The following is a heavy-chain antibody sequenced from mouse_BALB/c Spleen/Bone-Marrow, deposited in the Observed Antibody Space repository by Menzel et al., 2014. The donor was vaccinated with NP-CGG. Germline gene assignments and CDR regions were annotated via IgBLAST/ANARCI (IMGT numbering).Heavy chain of an antibody. CDR3: ARRGWYYAMDY. J-gene: IGHJ4*01. CDR2: ISNGGGST. Sequence: EVMLVESGGDLVKPGGSMELSCAASGFTFSSYGMSWVRQTPEKRLEWVAYISNGGGSTYYPDTVKGRFTISRDNAKNTLYLQMSRLESEDTAMYYCARRGWYYAMDYWGQGTSVTVSS. CDR1: GFTFSSYG. D-gene: IGHD2-3*01. V-gene: IGHV5-12*01.